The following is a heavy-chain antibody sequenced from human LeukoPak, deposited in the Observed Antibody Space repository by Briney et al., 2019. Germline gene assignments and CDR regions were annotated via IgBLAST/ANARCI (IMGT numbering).Heavy chain of an antibody. V-gene: IGHV1-18*01. D-gene: IGHD3-9*01. CDR3: ARDRLRYFDWFIDY. CDR2: ISAYNGNT. Sequence: ASVKVSCKASGYTFTSYGISWVRQAPGQGLEWMGWISAYNGNTNYAQKLQGRVTMTTDTSTSTAYMGLRSLRSDDTAVYYCARDRLRYFDWFIDYWGQGTLVTVSS. CDR1: GYTFTSYG. J-gene: IGHJ4*02.